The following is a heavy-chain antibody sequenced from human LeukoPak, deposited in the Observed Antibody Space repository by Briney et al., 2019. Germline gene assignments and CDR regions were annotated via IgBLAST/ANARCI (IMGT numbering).Heavy chain of an antibody. Sequence: ETLSLTCAVSGGSFSGYYWSWIRQPPGKGLEWVSVIYSGGSTYYADSVKGRFTISSDNSKNTLYLQMNSLKAEDTAIYYCARAQDYCSGSTCYGYFQYWGQGTLVTVSS. D-gene: IGHD2-15*01. CDR1: GGSFSGYY. CDR3: ARAQDYCSGSTCYGYFQY. J-gene: IGHJ1*01. CDR2: IYSGGST. V-gene: IGHV3-53*03.